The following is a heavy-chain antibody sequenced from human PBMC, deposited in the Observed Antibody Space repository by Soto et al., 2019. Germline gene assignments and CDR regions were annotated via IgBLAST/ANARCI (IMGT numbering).Heavy chain of an antibody. D-gene: IGHD3-22*01. V-gene: IGHV4-61*01. CDR2: IYYSGST. J-gene: IGHJ3*02. CDR3: ARDLFMPEFYDSSGYYSPDAFDI. CDR1: GGSISSSNYY. Sequence: PSETLSLTCTVSGGSISSSNYYWSRIRQPPGKGLEWIGYIYYSGSTNYNPSLKSRVTISVDTSKNQFSLKLSSVTAADTAVYYCARDLFMPEFYDSSGYYSPDAFDIWGQGTMVTVSS.